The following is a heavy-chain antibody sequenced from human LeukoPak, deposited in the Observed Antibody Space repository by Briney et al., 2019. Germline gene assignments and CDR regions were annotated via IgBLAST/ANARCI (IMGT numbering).Heavy chain of an antibody. CDR2: IYYSGST. Sequence: PSETLSLTCTVSGGSISSSYYYWGWIRQPSGKGLEWIGTIYYSGSTYYNPSLKSRVTISVDTSKNQFSLKLSSVTAPDTAVYYCARHEDRNWYFDHWGQGTLVTVSS. V-gene: IGHV4-39*01. D-gene: IGHD1-1*01. CDR3: ARHEDRNWYFDH. J-gene: IGHJ4*02. CDR1: GGSISSSYYY.